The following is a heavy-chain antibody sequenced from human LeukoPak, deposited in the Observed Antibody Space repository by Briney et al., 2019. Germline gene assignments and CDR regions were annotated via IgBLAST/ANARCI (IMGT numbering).Heavy chain of an antibody. D-gene: IGHD6-6*01. CDR1: GFTFSSYA. CDR3: AKDLRSSAEYEQLVPSFFDY. CDR2: ISYDGSNK. Sequence: GGSLRLSCAASGFTFSSYAMHWVRQAPGKGLEWVAVISYDGSNKYYADSVKGRFTISRDNSKNTLYLQMNSLRAEDTAVYYCAKDLRSSAEYEQLVPSFFDYWGQGTLVTVSS. J-gene: IGHJ4*02. V-gene: IGHV3-30-3*01.